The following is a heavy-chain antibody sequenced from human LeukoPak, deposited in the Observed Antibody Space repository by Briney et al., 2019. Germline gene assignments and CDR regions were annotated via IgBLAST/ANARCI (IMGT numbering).Heavy chain of an antibody. J-gene: IGHJ5*02. Sequence: SGTLSLTCTVSGGSISSFYWSWIRQPPGEGLEWIGYVYYSGITNYNPSLKGRVSMSVDTSKNQFSLKLSSVTAADTAVYYCARNYYGSASYYRTGFDPWGQGTLVTASS. CDR1: GGSISSFY. CDR2: VYYSGIT. V-gene: IGHV4-59*01. CDR3: ARNYYGSASYYRTGFDP. D-gene: IGHD3-10*01.